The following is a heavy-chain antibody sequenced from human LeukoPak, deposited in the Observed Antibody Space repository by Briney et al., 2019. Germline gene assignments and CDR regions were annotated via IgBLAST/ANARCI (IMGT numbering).Heavy chain of an antibody. CDR1: GGSMSNYC. J-gene: IGHJ5*02. D-gene: IGHD4/OR15-4a*01. Sequence: SSETLSLTCSVSGGSMSNYCWTWIRQPAGKGLEWIGRIYTSGSTNYNSSLKSRVTMSIDTPKTQFSLKLSSVTAADTAVYYCARAIGGYGDYGPYWFDPWGQGTLVTVSS. V-gene: IGHV4-4*07. CDR3: ARAIGGYGDYGPYWFDP. CDR2: IYTSGST.